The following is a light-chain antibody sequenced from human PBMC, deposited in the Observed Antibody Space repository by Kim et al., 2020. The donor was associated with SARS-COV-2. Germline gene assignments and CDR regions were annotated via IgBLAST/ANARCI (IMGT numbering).Light chain of an antibody. J-gene: IGLJ2*01. V-gene: IGLV3-19*01. CDR1: SLRSYD. Sequence: VDVGQTVSITCQADSLRSYDATWYQQKPGEAPLLVIYDKNSRPSGIPDRFSGSSSGNTASLTITGTQAGEEADYYCTSRDSNDNVVFGGGTQLTVL. CDR3: TSRDSNDNVV. CDR2: DKN.